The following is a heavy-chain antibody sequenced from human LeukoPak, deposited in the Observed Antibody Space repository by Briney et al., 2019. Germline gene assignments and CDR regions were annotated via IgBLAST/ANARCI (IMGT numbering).Heavy chain of an antibody. V-gene: IGHV1-69*04. Sequence: ASVKVSCKASGGTFSSYAISWVRQAPGQGLEWMGRIIPILGIANYAQKFQDRATITADKSTSTAYMELSSLRSEDTAVYYCARDSSVVVVTAIKYNWFDPWGQGTLVTVSS. CDR1: GGTFSSYA. CDR3: ARDSSVVVVTAIKYNWFDP. D-gene: IGHD2-21*02. J-gene: IGHJ5*02. CDR2: IIPILGIA.